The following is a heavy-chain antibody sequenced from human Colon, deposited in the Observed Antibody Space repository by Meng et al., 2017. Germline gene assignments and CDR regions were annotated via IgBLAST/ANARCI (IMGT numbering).Heavy chain of an antibody. CDR3: AKGVANGKVDWFDP. CDR2: IYPGDSDT. Sequence: GESLKISCKGSGYSFTSYWIGWVRQMPGKGLEWMGIIYPGDSDTRYSPSFQGQVTISADKSISTAYLQWSSLRAEDTAVYYCAKGVANGKVDWFDPWGQGNQVNGAS. D-gene: IGHD2-8*01. V-gene: IGHV5-51*01. J-gene: IGHJ5*02. CDR1: GYSFTSYW.